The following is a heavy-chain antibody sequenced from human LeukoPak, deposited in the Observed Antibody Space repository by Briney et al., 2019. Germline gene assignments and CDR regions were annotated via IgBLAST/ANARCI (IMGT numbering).Heavy chain of an antibody. CDR3: ARDKGTMPFDI. CDR2: IIPIFGTA. CDR1: GGSFPNYA. V-gene: IGHV1-69*06. Sequence: ASVKVSCKASGGSFPNYAISWVRQAPGQGLEWMGGIIPIFGTANYAQKFQGRVTITADKSTSTAYMELSSLRSEDTAVYYCARDKGTMPFDIWGQGTMVTVSS. D-gene: IGHD4/OR15-4a*01. J-gene: IGHJ3*02.